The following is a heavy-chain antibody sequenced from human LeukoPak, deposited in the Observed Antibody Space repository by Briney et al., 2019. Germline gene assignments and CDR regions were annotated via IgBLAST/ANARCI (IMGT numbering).Heavy chain of an antibody. D-gene: IGHD5-12*01. CDR1: GFIFSNHG. CDR2: ISSTSTDI. J-gene: IGHJ4*02. CDR3: ARGPSGYHNT. V-gene: IGHV3-48*01. Sequence: GGSLRLSCTASGFIFSNHGMNWVRRAPGKGLEWISYISSTSTDIYYVDSVKGRFTISRDNSKNTLYLQMNSLRAEDTAVYYCARGPSGYHNTGGQGTLVTVSS.